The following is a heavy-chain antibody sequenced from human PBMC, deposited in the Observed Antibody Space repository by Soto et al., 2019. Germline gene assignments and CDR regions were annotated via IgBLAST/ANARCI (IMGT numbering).Heavy chain of an antibody. Sequence: VQLLESGGGLVQPGGSLRLSCAASGFTFSSYGMHWVRQAPGKGLEWVAVISYDGSNKYYADSVKGRFTISRDNSKNTLYLQMNSLRAEDTAVYYCAPLGSIAAAFFDYWGQGTLVSVSS. D-gene: IGHD6-13*01. J-gene: IGHJ4*02. V-gene: IGHV3-30*03. CDR2: ISYDGSNK. CDR3: APLGSIAAAFFDY. CDR1: GFTFSSYG.